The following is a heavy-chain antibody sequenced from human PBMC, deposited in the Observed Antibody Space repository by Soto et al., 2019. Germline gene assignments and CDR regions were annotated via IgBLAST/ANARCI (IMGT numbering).Heavy chain of an antibody. CDR1: GGSFSGYY. CDR3: ARGRGGVQH. V-gene: IGHV4-34*01. D-gene: IGHD3-10*01. J-gene: IGHJ1*01. Sequence: LSLTCAVYGGSFSGYYWSWIRQPPGKGPEWIGELNDSGGTNYNASLKSCVSISGDTSKNQFSLNLNFVTAADTAVYYCARGRGGVQHWGQGTLVTVSS. CDR2: LNDSGGT.